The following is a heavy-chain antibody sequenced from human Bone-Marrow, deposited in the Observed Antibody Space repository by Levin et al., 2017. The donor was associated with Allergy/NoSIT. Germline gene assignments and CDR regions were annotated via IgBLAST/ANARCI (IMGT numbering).Heavy chain of an antibody. D-gene: IGHD2-8*01. CDR2: IYYSGGT. CDR3: ARDYGVGYYFDY. CDR1: GGSISSGDYY. Sequence: SCTVSGGSISSGDYYWTWIRQHPGKGLEWIGYIYYSGGTYYNPSLKSRVTISRDTSKNQFSLKLSSVTAADTAVYYCARDYGVGYYFDYWGQGTLVTVSS. J-gene: IGHJ4*02. V-gene: IGHV4-31*03.